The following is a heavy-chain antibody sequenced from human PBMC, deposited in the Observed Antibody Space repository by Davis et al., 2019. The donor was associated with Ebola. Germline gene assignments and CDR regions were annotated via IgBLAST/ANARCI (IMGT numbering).Heavy chain of an antibody. Sequence: PGGSLRLSCAASGSRFRIYTMNWVCQAPGKGLEWIAYIGSDSKTIFYADSVKGRFTISRDNDKNSLYLQMNSLRDGDTAVYFCARGGTAPDYLGQGTQVSVSS. CDR3: ARGGTAPDY. CDR1: GSRFRIYT. CDR2: IGSDSKTI. J-gene: IGHJ4*02. V-gene: IGHV3-48*02. D-gene: IGHD1-1*01.